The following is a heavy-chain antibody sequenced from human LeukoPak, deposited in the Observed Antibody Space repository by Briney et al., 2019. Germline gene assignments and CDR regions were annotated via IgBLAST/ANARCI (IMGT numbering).Heavy chain of an antibody. CDR1: GFTFSSYG. CDR3: AKDKFDSGSYYFDY. J-gene: IGHJ4*02. CDR2: ISYDGSNK. Sequence: PGRSLILSCAASGFTFSSYGMHWVRQAPGKGLEWVAVISYDGSNKYYADSVKGRFTISRDNSKNTLYLQMNSLRAEDTAVYYCAKDKFDSGSYYFDYWGQGTLVTVSS. V-gene: IGHV3-30*18. D-gene: IGHD1-26*01.